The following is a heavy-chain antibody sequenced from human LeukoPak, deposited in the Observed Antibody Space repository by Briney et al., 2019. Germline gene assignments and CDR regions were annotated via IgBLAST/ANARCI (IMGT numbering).Heavy chain of an antibody. Sequence: GGSLRLSCAASGFTFSSYSMNWVRQAPGKGLEWVSSISSSSSYIYYADSVKGRFTISRDNAKNSLYLQMNSLRAEDTAVYYCAXXXXIAXXXGLSEYQLLYMAEGSIDYWGQGTLVTVSS. CDR1: GFTFSSYS. CDR2: ISSSSSYI. V-gene: IGHV3-21*01. J-gene: IGHJ4*02. CDR3: AXXXXIAXXXGLSEYQLLYMAEGSIDY. D-gene: IGHD2-2*02.